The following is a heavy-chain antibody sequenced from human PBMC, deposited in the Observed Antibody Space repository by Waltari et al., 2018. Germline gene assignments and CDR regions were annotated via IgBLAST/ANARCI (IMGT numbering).Heavy chain of an antibody. CDR2: IYYRWCT. CDR1: GGAISSGGYY. V-gene: IGHV4-31*02. D-gene: IGHD3-3*01. CDR3: ARGFGSFTDYYYYMDV. J-gene: IGHJ6*03. Sequence: QVQLQESGPGLVKPSQTLSLTGTVSGGAISSGGYYWSWIRQQPGKGLEWIGYIYYRWCTYYNPALKSRVTIAVDTSKNQFSLKLSSLTAADTAVYYCARGFGSFTDYYYYMDVWGKGTTVTVSS.